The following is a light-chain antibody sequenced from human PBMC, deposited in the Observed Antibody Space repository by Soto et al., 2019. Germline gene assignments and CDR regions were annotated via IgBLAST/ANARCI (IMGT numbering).Light chain of an antibody. Sequence: QSVLTQPPSLSAAPGQEVTISCSGSGSNVGYNSVSWYQQLPGTAPKLLIYDNYKRPSGIPARFSGSKSGTSATLGITGFQTGDEADYYCGSWDSSLSAYVFGTGTKVTVL. CDR1: GSNVGYNS. J-gene: IGLJ1*01. CDR2: DNY. V-gene: IGLV1-51*01. CDR3: GSWDSSLSAYV.